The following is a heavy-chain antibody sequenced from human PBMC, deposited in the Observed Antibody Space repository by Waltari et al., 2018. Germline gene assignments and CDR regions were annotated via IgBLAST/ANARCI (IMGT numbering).Heavy chain of an antibody. CDR1: GFTFSSYA. CDR2: ISYDGSNK. Sequence: QVQLVESGGGVVQPGRSLRLSCAASGFTFSSYAMHWVRQAPGKGLEWVAVISYDGSNKYYADSVKGRFTISRDNSKNTLYLQMNSLRAEDTAVYYCARDVSPSIFGAGYFQHWGQGTLVTVSP. D-gene: IGHD3-3*01. CDR3: ARDVSPSIFGAGYFQH. J-gene: IGHJ1*01. V-gene: IGHV3-30-3*01.